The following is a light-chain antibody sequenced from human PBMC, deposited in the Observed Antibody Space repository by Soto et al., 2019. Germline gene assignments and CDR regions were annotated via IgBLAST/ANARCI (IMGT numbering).Light chain of an antibody. CDR1: QGIGSW. CDR3: QQGNIFPLT. J-gene: IGKJ4*01. CDR2: DAA. V-gene: IGKV1-12*01. Sequence: DILMTQSPSSVSASVGDRVTITCRASQGIGSWLGWYQQKPGKAPKLLIYDAATLQSGVPSRFSGSGSGTDFSLTISSLQPEDFATYYCQQGNIFPLTFGGGTKVDI.